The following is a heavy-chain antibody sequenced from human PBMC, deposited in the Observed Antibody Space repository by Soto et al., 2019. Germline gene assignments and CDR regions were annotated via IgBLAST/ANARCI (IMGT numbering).Heavy chain of an antibody. CDR2: IYPGDSDI. V-gene: IGHV5-51*01. CDR1: GYSFTSYW. CDR3: ARWAQPDGPDYYYYYGMDV. J-gene: IGHJ6*02. D-gene: IGHD2-2*01. Sequence: HGESLKISCKGSGYSFTSYWIGWVRQMPGKGLEWMGIIYPGDSDIRYSPSFQGQVTISADKSISTAYLQWSSLKASDTAMYYCARWAQPDGPDYYYYYGMDVWGQGTTVTVSS.